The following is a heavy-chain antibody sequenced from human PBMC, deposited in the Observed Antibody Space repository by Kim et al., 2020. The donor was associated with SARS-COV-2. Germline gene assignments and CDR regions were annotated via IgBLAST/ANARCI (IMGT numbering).Heavy chain of an antibody. Sequence: SETLSLTCTVSGDAFSDYTYYWGWIRQPPGKGLEWVGTIYSDGTTYDKSSLKSRVTMSVDASKRQFSLKLSSVTAADTAVYFCARSTNGSPFDSWGQGTLVTVSS. V-gene: IGHV4-39*07. J-gene: IGHJ4*02. CDR2: IYSDGTT. CDR1: GDAFSDYTYY. D-gene: IGHD2-8*01. CDR3: ARSTNGSPFDS.